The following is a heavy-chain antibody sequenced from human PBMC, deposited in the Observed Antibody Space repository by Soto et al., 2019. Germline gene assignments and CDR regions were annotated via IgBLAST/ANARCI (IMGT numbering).Heavy chain of an antibody. CDR1: GGSISPYY. V-gene: IGHV4-4*07. J-gene: IGHJ4*02. D-gene: IGHD1-7*01. CDR3: ARKLRGRTFNDY. Sequence: SETLSLTCTVSGGSISPYYWSWTRQPAGKGLEWIGRIYTSGTTNYNPSLKSRVTMSVDTSKNQFSLQLRSVTAADTAVYYCARKLRGRTFNDYWGQGTLFTVSS. CDR2: IYTSGTT.